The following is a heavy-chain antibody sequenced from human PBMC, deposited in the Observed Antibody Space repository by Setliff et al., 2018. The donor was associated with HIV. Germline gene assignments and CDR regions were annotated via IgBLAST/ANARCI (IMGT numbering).Heavy chain of an antibody. D-gene: IGHD2-8*01. V-gene: IGHV3-23*01. CDR2: LSGSGGST. J-gene: IGHJ4*02. CDR1: GFTFNDYA. Sequence: GGSLRLSCAASGFTFNDYAMSWVRQAPGKGLEWVSVLSGSGGSTYYADSVKGRFTISRDNSKNTLYLQMNSLRAEDTAIYYCAKTANLIVLMVYALSWGQGTLVTVSS. CDR3: AKTANLIVLMVYALS.